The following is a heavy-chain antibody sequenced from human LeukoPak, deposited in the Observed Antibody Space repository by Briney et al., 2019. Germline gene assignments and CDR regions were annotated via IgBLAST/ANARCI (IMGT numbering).Heavy chain of an antibody. CDR2: INNDGSDT. J-gene: IGHJ5*02. Sequence: GGSQRLSCAASGFTFSYHGMHWVRQAPGKGLEWVSRINNDGSDTDYADSVKGRFTISRDNAKNTLYLQMNSQTVEDTAVYYCVRGGVSASGRPWLDPWGQGTRVTVSS. CDR1: GFTFSYHG. D-gene: IGHD3-10*01. V-gene: IGHV3-33*01. CDR3: VRGGVSASGRPWLDP.